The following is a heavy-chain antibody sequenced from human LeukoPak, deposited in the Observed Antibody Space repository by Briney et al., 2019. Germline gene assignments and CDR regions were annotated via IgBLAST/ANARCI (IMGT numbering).Heavy chain of an antibody. CDR3: ARGYYDFWSGYRIDY. D-gene: IGHD3-3*01. V-gene: IGHV3-74*01. J-gene: IGHJ4*02. Sequence: PGGSLRLSCAASGFTFSSYWMHWVRQAPGKGLVWVSRINSDGSSTSYADSVEGRFTISRDNAKNTLYLQMNSLRAEDTAVYYCARGYYDFWSGYRIDYWGQGTLVTVSS. CDR2: INSDGSST. CDR1: GFTFSSYW.